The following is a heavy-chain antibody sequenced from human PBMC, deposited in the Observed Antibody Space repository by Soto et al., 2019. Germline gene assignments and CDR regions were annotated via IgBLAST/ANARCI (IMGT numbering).Heavy chain of an antibody. CDR1: SGPDRSHN. J-gene: IGHJ6*02. CDR3: VRHGIDCLQGLVDV. Sequence: QVQLQQSGPRLVKPSETLSLTCTVSSGPDRSHNWGWIRQPPGRGLEWIGYVYYTGDTAYNPSLKGWVTISADTSTNDISLTLTSVSAADTAVYYCVRHGIDCLQGLVDVWGQGTTVSVSS. CDR2: VYYTGDT. D-gene: IGHD2-21*02. V-gene: IGHV4-59*08.